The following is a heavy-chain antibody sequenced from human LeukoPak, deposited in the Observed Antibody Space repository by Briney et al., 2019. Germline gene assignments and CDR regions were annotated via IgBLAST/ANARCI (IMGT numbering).Heavy chain of an antibody. CDR2: ISSSSSTI. CDR1: GFTFSSYS. D-gene: IGHD3-9*01. J-gene: IGHJ4*02. V-gene: IGHV3-48*01. CDR3: AKGLDILTGYYLDY. Sequence: GGSLRLSCAASGFTFSSYSMNWVRQAPGKGLEWVSYISSSSSTIYYADSVKGRFTISRDNAKNSLYLQMNSLRAEDTAVYYCAKGLDILTGYYLDYWGQGTLVTVSS.